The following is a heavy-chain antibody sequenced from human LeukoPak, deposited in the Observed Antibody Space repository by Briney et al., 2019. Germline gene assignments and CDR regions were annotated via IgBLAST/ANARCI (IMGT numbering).Heavy chain of an antibody. V-gene: IGHV3-21*01. J-gene: IGHJ3*02. D-gene: IGHD1-14*01. CDR1: GFTFSSYA. CDR3: ARGGTQDSFDI. Sequence: GGSLRLSCAASGFTFSSYAMSWVRQAPGKGLEWVSSISSSSSYIYYADSVKGRFTISRDNAKNSLYLQMNSLRAEDTAVYYCARGGTQDSFDIWGQGTMVTVSS. CDR2: ISSSSSYI.